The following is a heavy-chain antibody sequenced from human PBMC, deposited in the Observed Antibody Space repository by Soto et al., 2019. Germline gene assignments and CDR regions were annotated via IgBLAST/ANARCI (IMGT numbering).Heavy chain of an antibody. V-gene: IGHV3-20*01. Sequence: PGRSLRLSCAASGFTFGDYGMSWVRQVPGKGLEWVSGINRNGGKTGYADSVKGRFTISRDNAKNSLYLQMNSLRAEDTALYHCAREYGSGSSPPWFDPWGQGTLVTVSS. CDR3: AREYGSGSSPPWFDP. CDR2: INRNGGKT. J-gene: IGHJ5*02. D-gene: IGHD3-10*01. CDR1: GFTFGDYG.